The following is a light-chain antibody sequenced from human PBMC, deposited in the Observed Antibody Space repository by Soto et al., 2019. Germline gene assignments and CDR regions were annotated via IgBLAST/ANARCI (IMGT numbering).Light chain of an antibody. CDR3: SSYTSSSTDV. V-gene: IGLV2-14*01. CDR1: SSDVGGYNY. Sequence: QSVLTQPASVSGSPGQSITISCTGTSSDVGGYNYVSWYQQHPGKAPKLMIYDVSNRPSGVSNRFSGSKSGNTASLTISGLQADDEADYYCSSYTSSSTDVFGTGTQLTVL. CDR2: DVS. J-gene: IGLJ1*01.